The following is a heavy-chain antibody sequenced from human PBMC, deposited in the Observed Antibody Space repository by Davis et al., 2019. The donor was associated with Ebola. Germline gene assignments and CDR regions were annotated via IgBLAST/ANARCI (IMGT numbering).Heavy chain of an antibody. CDR3: ASRHDY. J-gene: IGHJ4*02. Sequence: ESLKISCAASGFTFSTYSMNWVRQAPGEGLEWVSYISGSSSTIYYADSVKGRFTISRDNAKNSLYLQMNSLRDEDTAVYYCASRHDYWGQGTLVTVSS. V-gene: IGHV3-48*02. CDR1: GFTFSTYS. CDR2: ISGSSSTI.